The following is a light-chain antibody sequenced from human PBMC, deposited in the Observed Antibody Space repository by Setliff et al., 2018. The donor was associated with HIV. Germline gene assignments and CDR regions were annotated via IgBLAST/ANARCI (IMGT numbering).Light chain of an antibody. CDR1: SSDVGAYNL. CDR2: EIN. Sequence: QSVLTQPASVSGSPGESITISCTGTSSDVGAYNLVSWYQQYPDKAPKLLIFEINKRPSGLSYRFSGSKSGNTASLTISGLQAEDEADFYCCSYAGTNTHVFGSGTKVTVL. V-gene: IGLV2-23*02. J-gene: IGLJ1*01. CDR3: CSYAGTNTHV.